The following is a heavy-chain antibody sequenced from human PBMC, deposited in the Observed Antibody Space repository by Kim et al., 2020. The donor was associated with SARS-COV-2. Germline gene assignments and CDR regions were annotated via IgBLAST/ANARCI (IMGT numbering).Heavy chain of an antibody. D-gene: IGHD1-20*01. CDR1: GGSISSGDYY. CDR3: ARDGITGTGDACDI. Sequence: SETLSLTCTVSGGSISSGDYYWSWIRQPPGKGLEWIGYIYYSGSTYYNPSLKSRITITVDTSKNQFSLKLSSVTAADTAVYYCARDGITGTGDACDIWGQGTMVTVSS. V-gene: IGHV4-30-4*01. J-gene: IGHJ3*02. CDR2: IYYSGST.